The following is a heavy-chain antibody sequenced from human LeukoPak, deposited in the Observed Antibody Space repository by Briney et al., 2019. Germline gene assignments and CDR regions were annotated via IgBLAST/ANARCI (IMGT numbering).Heavy chain of an antibody. J-gene: IGHJ4*02. CDR1: GLTFSSYA. CDR3: AKVAHYDSSGYPFDY. Sequence: PGGSLRLSCAASGLTFSSYAMSWVRQAPGKGLEWVSAISGSGGSTYYADSVKGRFTISRDNSKNTLYLQMNSLRAEDTAVYYCAKVAHYDSSGYPFDYWGPGTLVTVSS. D-gene: IGHD3-22*01. CDR2: ISGSGGST. V-gene: IGHV3-23*01.